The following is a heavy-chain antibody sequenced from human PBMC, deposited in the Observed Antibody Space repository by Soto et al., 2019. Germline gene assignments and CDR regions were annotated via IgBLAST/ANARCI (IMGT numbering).Heavy chain of an antibody. CDR1: GFTFSSYW. V-gene: IGHV3-7*01. CDR3: ARDRSIYYDFWSGYSGPFDY. D-gene: IGHD3-3*01. Sequence: GGSLRLSCAASGFTFSSYWMSWVRQAPGKGLEWVANIKQDGSEKYYVDSVKGRFTISRDNAKNSLYLQMNSLRAEDTAVYYCARDRSIYYDFWSGYSGPFDYWGQGTLVTVSS. J-gene: IGHJ4*02. CDR2: IKQDGSEK.